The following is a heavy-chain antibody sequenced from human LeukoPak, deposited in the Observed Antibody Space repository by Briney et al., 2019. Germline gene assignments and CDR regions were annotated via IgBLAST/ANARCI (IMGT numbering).Heavy chain of an antibody. J-gene: IGHJ4*02. CDR2: INHSGST. V-gene: IGHV4-34*01. CDR3: ARLRPYIAAAGTGDY. CDR1: GGSFSGYY. Sequence: SEALSLTCAVYGGSFSGYYWSWIRQPPGKGLEWIGEINHSGSTNYNPSLKSRVTISVDTSKNQFSLKLSSVTAADTAVYYCARLRPYIAAAGTGDYWGQGTLVTVSS. D-gene: IGHD6-13*01.